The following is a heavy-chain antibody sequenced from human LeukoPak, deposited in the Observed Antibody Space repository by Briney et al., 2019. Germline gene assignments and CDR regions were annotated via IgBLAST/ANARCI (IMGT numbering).Heavy chain of an antibody. CDR3: ARVPTNWFDP. J-gene: IGHJ5*02. Sequence: PSETLSLTCTVSGGSISSSSYYWGWIRQPPGKGLEWIGSIYYSGSTYYNPSLKSRVTISVDTSKNQFSLKLSSATAADTAVYYCARVPTNWFDPWGQGTLVTVSS. V-gene: IGHV4-39*07. CDR1: GGSISSSSYY. D-gene: IGHD3-10*01. CDR2: IYYSGST.